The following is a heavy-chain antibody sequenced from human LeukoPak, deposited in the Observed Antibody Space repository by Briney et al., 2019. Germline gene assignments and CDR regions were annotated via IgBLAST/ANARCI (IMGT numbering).Heavy chain of an antibody. CDR3: ANPKRYCSGGSCFGGPMDV. Sequence: SETLSLTCTVSGGSISSYYWSWIRQPPGKGLEWIGYIYTSGSTYYNPSLKSRVTISVDTSKNQFSLKLSSVTAADTAVYYCANPKRYCSGGSCFGGPMDVWGKGTTVTVSS. CDR1: GGSISSYY. J-gene: IGHJ6*03. V-gene: IGHV4-4*09. D-gene: IGHD2-15*01. CDR2: IYTSGST.